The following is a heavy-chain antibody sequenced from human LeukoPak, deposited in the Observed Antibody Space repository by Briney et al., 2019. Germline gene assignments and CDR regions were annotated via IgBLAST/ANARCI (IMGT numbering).Heavy chain of an antibody. J-gene: IGHJ5*02. CDR2: IKQDGSEK. CDR3: ARDLTVTSTCWFDL. Sequence: GGSLRLSCAASGFTFSSYWMSWVRQAPGKGLEWVANIKQDGSEKYYVDSVKGRFTISRDNAKNSLYLQMNSLRAEDTAVYYCARDLTVTSTCWFDLWGQGTLVTVSS. CDR1: GFTFSSYW. D-gene: IGHD4-11*01. V-gene: IGHV3-7*01.